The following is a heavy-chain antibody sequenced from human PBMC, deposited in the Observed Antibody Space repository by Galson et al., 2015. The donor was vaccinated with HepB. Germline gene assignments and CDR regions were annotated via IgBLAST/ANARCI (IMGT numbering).Heavy chain of an antibody. CDR2: ISSSGSTI. V-gene: IGHV3-11*01. J-gene: IGHJ4*02. D-gene: IGHD1-26*01. Sequence: SLRLSCAASGFTFSDYYMSWIRQAPGKGLEWVSYISSSGSTIYYADSVKGRFTISRDNAKNSLYLQMNSLRAEDTAVYYCARDLRIVGATFDYWGQGTLVTVSS. CDR3: ARDLRIVGATFDY. CDR1: GFTFSDYY.